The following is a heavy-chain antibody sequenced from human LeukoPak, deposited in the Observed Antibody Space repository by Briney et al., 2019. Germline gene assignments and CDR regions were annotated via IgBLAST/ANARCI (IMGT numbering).Heavy chain of an antibody. CDR3: ARDNDHGTFQAENY. V-gene: IGHV1-18*01. D-gene: IGHD1-1*01. J-gene: IGHJ4*02. CDR2: IIAVTGIT. CDR1: GYSFSNFG. Sequence: ASVKVSCKASGYSFSNFGISWVRQAPGQGLEWVAWIIAVTGITNYAQKFQGRVTVTTDTSTSTAYMELRGLRSDDTAVYYCARDNDHGTFQAENYWGPGTLVTVPS.